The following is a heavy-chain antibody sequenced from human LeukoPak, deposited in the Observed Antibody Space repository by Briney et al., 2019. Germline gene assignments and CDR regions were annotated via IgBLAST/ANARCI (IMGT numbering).Heavy chain of an antibody. CDR3: ARVGGYDQYFDY. Sequence: SVKVSCKASGGTFSSYAISRVRQAPGQGPEWMGGIIPIFGTANYAQKFQGRVTITTDESTSTAHMELSSLRSEDTAVYYCARVGGYDQYFDYWGQGTLVTVSS. V-gene: IGHV1-69*05. CDR1: GGTFSSYA. D-gene: IGHD5-12*01. J-gene: IGHJ4*02. CDR2: IIPIFGTA.